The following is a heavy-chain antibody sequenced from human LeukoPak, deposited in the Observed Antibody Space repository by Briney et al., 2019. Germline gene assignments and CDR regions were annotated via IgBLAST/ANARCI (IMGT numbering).Heavy chain of an antibody. V-gene: IGHV3-66*01. CDR1: GFTVSSNY. J-gene: IGHJ6*02. Sequence: GGSLRLSCAASGFTVSSNYISWVRQAPGKGLEWVPLIYSGGTTYYADSVKGRFTISRDNSKNTVYLQMNSLRVDDTAIYYCARVCGTYPCYYGMDVWGQGATVTVS. D-gene: IGHD1-26*01. CDR3: ARVCGTYPCYYGMDV. CDR2: IYSGGTT.